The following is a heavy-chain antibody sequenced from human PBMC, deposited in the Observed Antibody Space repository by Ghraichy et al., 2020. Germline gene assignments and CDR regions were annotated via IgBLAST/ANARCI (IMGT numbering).Heavy chain of an antibody. V-gene: IGHV1-2*02. CDR3: ARAHVLGATGFDY. CDR2: INPNSGGT. CDR1: GYTFTGYY. J-gene: IGHJ4*02. D-gene: IGHD1-26*01. Sequence: ASVKVSCKASGYTFTGYYMHWVRQAPGQGLEWMGWINPNSGGTNYAQKFQGRVTMTRDTSISTAYMELSRLRSDDTAVYYCARAHVLGATGFDYWGQGTLVTVSS.